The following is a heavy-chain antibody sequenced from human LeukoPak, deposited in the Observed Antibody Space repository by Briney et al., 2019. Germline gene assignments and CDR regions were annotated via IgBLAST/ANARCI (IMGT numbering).Heavy chain of an antibody. Sequence: SETLSLTCTVSGYSISSGYYWGWIRQPPGKGLEWIGSIYHSGSTYYNPSPKSRVTISVDTSKNQFSLKLSSVTAADTAVYYCARVEAAAVNQLYYYYYMDVWGKGTTVTVSS. CDR3: ARVEAAAVNQLYYYYYMDV. CDR2: IYHSGST. J-gene: IGHJ6*03. V-gene: IGHV4-38-2*02. D-gene: IGHD6-13*01. CDR1: GYSISSGYY.